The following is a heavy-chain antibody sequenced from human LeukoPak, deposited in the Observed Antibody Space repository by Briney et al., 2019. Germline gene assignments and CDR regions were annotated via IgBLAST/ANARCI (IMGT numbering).Heavy chain of an antibody. Sequence: PGGSLRLSCAASGFTFSSYAMHWVRQAPGKGLEWVAVISYDGSNKYYADSVKGRFTISRDNSKNTLYLQMNSLRAEDTAVYYCATTVTPEDYYYCGMDVWGQGTTVTVSS. CDR2: ISYDGSNK. D-gene: IGHD4-17*01. CDR1: GFTFSSYA. V-gene: IGHV3-30-3*01. CDR3: ATTVTPEDYYYCGMDV. J-gene: IGHJ6*02.